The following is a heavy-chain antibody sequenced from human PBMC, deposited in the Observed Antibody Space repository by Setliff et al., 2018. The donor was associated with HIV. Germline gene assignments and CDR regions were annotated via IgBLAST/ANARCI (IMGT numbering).Heavy chain of an antibody. Sequence: KTSETLSLTCAVSASSISSDYCWGWIRQPPGKGLEWIGSTQHSGSTYYNPSPNSRVTISVDTSKNHFSLKLRSVTAADTAVYYCARHLLRGYIYIVFDYWGQGTLVTVSS. V-gene: IGHV4-38-2*01. CDR2: TQHSGST. CDR3: ARHLLRGYIYIVFDY. D-gene: IGHD5-18*01. J-gene: IGHJ4*02. CDR1: ASSISSDYC.